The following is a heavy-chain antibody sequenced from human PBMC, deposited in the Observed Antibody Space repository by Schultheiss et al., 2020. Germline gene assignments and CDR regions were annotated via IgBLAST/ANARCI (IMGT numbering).Heavy chain of an antibody. CDR3: ARDIGYSNSHAFDP. V-gene: IGHV3-30-3*01. J-gene: IGHJ5*02. CDR2: ISYDGSNK. D-gene: IGHD4-11*01. CDR1: GFTFSSYA. Sequence: GGSLRLSCAASGFTFSSYAMHWVRQAPGKGLEWVAVISYDGSNKYYADSVKGRFTISRDNSKNTLYLQMNSLRAEDTAVYYCARDIGYSNSHAFDPWGQGTLVTVSS.